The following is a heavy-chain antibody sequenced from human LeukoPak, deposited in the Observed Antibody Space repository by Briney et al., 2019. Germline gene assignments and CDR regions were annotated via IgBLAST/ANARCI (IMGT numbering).Heavy chain of an antibody. J-gene: IGHJ6*03. CDR1: GGTFSSYA. V-gene: IGHV1-69*05. CDR2: IIPIFGTA. D-gene: IGHD2-2*01. CDR3: ARVPGNRYCSSTSCGWDYYYYMDV. Sequence: SVKVSCKASGGTFSSYAISWVRQAPGQGLEWMGGIIPIFGTANYAQKFQGRVTITTDESTSTAYMELSSLRSEDTAVYYCARVPGNRYCSSTSCGWDYYYYMDVWGKGTTVTVSS.